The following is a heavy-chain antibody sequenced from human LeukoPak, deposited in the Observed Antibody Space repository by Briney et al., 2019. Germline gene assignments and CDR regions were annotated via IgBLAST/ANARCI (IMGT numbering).Heavy chain of an antibody. CDR3: SRPSYGDYIRDS. CDR2: ISTKANTYAT. J-gene: IGHJ4*02. CDR1: GFTFKNYA. V-gene: IGHV3-73*01. Sequence: GSLRPSCAASGFTFKNYAMYWVRQAPGKGLEWVGRISTKANTYATAYAASVKGRFTVSRDDSKNTAYLQMNSLKTEDTAVYYCSRPSYGDYIRDSWGQGTLVTVSS. D-gene: IGHD4-17*01.